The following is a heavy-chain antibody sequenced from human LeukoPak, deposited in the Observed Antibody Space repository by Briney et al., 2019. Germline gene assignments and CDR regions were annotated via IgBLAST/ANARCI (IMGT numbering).Heavy chain of an antibody. CDR1: GFTFSHYY. Sequence: GRSLRLSCVTSGFTFSHYYMTWIRQAPGKGLEWVSYISGTGNKEYYADSVKGRFTISRDNAQNSLYLQMSSLRAEDTAIYYCARGGTRSSRVRAWGQGTLVTVSS. J-gene: IGHJ5*02. V-gene: IGHV3-11*01. CDR2: ISGTGNKE. CDR3: ARGGTRSSRVRA.